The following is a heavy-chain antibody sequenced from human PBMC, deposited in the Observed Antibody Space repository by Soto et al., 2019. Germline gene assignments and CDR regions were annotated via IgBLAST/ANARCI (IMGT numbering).Heavy chain of an antibody. CDR3: ARPPLTGYSYYYYGMDV. V-gene: IGHV3-33*01. Sequence: GGSLRLSCAASGFTCSSYGMHWVRQAPGNGLEWVAVIWYDGSNKYYADSVKGRFTISRDNSKNTLYLQMNSLRAEDTAVYYCARPPLTGYSYYYYGMDVWGQGTTVTVSS. J-gene: IGHJ6*02. D-gene: IGHD6-25*01. CDR1: GFTCSSYG. CDR2: IWYDGSNK.